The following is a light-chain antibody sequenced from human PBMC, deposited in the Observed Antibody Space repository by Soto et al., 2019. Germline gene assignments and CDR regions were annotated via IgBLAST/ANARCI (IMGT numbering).Light chain of an antibody. CDR2: GAS. J-gene: IGKJ5*01. CDR1: QSVDIN. CDR3: QQRSNWPPIT. V-gene: IGKV3-15*01. Sequence: EIVLSQSPATLSVSTGERVTLSCRTSQSVDINLAWYQQKPGQAPRLLIYGASTRATDMPGRFSGRGSGTEFTLTINSLQSEDFAVYYCQQRSNWPPITFGQGTRLEI.